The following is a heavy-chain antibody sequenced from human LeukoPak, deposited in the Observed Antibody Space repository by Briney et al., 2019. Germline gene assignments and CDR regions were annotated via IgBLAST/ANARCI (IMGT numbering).Heavy chain of an antibody. J-gene: IGHJ6*02. V-gene: IGHV3-53*01. CDR3: AKDRLSSTSFYYYYGMDV. CDR2: IYSVDIT. Sequence: GGSLRLSCAASGFTVSSNYMSWVRQAPGRGLEWVSVIYSVDITNYADSVKGRFTISRDNSKNTLYLQMNSLRAEDTAVYYCAKDRLSSTSFYYYYGMDVWGQGTTVTVSS. D-gene: IGHD2-2*01. CDR1: GFTVSSNY.